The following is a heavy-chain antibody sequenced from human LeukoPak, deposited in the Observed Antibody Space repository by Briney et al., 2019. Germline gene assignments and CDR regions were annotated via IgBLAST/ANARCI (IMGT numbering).Heavy chain of an antibody. J-gene: IGHJ6*03. CDR3: ARGGPYSSSSAYYYYMDV. V-gene: IGHV3-21*01. CDR1: GFTFSSYS. CDR2: ISSSSYI. D-gene: IGHD6-6*01. Sequence: GGSLRLSCAASGFTFSSYSMNWVRQAPGKGLEWVSSISSSSYIYYADSVKGRFTISRDNAKNSLYLQMNSLRAEDTAVYYCARGGPYSSSSAYYYYMDVWGKGTTVTVSS.